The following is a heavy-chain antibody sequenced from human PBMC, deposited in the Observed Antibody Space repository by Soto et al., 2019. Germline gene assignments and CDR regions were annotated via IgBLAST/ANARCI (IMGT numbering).Heavy chain of an antibody. CDR2: IYWDDDK. J-gene: IGHJ5*02. D-gene: IGHD3-3*01. V-gene: IGHV2-5*02. CDR3: AHRLRSYDFWSGPLGLGFHP. Sequence: GLDLEWLALIYWDDDKRYSPSLKSRLTITKDTSKNQVVLTMTNMDPVDTGTYYCAHRLRSYDFWSGPLGLGFHPWGQGTLVTVSS.